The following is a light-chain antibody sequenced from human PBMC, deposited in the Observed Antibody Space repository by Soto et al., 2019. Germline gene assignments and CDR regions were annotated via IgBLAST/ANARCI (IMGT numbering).Light chain of an antibody. CDR1: QSLLHSNGYNY. CDR3: MQSIQLPIT. Sequence: DIVMTQSPLSLPVTPGEPASISFMASQSLLHSNGYNYLDWYLQKPGQSPQLLIYLGSNRSSRVPDRFSGSGSGTDLTLKISRVEAEDVGVYYCMQSIQLPITFGQGTRLEIK. CDR2: LGS. V-gene: IGKV2-28*01. J-gene: IGKJ5*01.